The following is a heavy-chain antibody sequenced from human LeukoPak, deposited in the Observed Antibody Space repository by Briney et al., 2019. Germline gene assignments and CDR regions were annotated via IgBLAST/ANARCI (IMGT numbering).Heavy chain of an antibody. CDR3: AKDPRIKTYYYDSSGYPNFDY. J-gene: IGHJ4*02. Sequence: PGGSLRLSCAASGFTFSSYAMGSVRQAPGKGLEWVSAISGSGGSTYYADSVKGRFTISRDNSKNTLYLQMNSLRAEDTAVYYCAKDPRIKTYYYDSSGYPNFDYWGQGTLVTVSS. V-gene: IGHV3-23*01. CDR1: GFTFSSYA. CDR2: ISGSGGST. D-gene: IGHD3-22*01.